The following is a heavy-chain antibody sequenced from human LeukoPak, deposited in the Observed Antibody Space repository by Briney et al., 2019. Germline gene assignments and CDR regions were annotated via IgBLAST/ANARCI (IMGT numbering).Heavy chain of an antibody. V-gene: IGHV4-34*01. D-gene: IGHD4-17*01. CDR1: GTSFTSYY. Sequence: SETLSLTCGVSGTSFTSYYWSWIRQTPGKGLEWIGEVNQSEYTNMNPSLKSRVTISVDTSKNQFSLMMTSVTAADTAVYFCARMTTGHDYWGQGTLVTVSS. CDR3: ARMTTGHDY. J-gene: IGHJ4*02. CDR2: VNQSEYT.